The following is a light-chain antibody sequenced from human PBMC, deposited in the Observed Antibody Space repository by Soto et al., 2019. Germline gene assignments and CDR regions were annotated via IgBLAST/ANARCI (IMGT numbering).Light chain of an antibody. CDR2: DAY. Sequence: EVVLTQSPVTLSLSPGERATLSCRASQSFRGLLAWYQQKPGQAPRLLIYDAYNRATGIPPRFSGSGSGKDFTLTISSLEPEDSAVYYGQQRHMWPITFGKGTRLEIK. J-gene: IGKJ5*01. CDR1: QSFRGL. CDR3: QQRHMWPIT. V-gene: IGKV3-11*01.